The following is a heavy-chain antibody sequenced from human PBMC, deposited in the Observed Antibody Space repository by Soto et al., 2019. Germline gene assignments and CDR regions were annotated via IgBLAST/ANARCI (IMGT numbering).Heavy chain of an antibody. D-gene: IGHD2-2*01. CDR3: ARRRKLVVPAAMPQTTKYYYYYYMDV. J-gene: IGHJ6*03. Sequence: QLQLQESGPGLVKPSETLSLTCTVSGGSISSSSYYWGWIRQTPGKGLEWIGSIYYSGSTYYNPSLKSRVTISVDTSKNQFTLLLSSVTAADTAVYYCARRRKLVVPAAMPQTTKYYYYYYMDVWGKGTTVTVSS. V-gene: IGHV4-39*01. CDR2: IYYSGST. CDR1: GGSISSSSYY.